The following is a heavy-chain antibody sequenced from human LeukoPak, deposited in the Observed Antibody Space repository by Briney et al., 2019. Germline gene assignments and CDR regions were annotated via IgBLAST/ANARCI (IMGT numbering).Heavy chain of an antibody. CDR3: ARPKHYSSGFDY. CDR1: VGTFSSYA. V-gene: IGHV1-69*05. CDR2: IIPIFGTA. Sequence: SVKVSCKASVGTFSSYAISWVRQAPGQGLEWMGRIIPIFGTANYAQKFQGRVTITTDESTSTAYMELSSLRSEDTAVYYCARPKHYSSGFDYWGQGTLVTVSS. J-gene: IGHJ4*02. D-gene: IGHD6-19*01.